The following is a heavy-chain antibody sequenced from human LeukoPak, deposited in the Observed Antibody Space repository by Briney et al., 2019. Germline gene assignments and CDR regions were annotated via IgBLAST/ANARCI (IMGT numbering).Heavy chain of an antibody. CDR1: GFTFSSYW. CDR3: ARARGFFDY. V-gene: IGHV3-7*01. J-gene: IGHJ4*02. Sequence: GGFLRLPCAASGFTFSSYWMSWVRQAPGKGLEWVANIKQAGSEKYYVDSVKGRFTISRDNAENSLYLQMNSLRAEDTAVYYCARARGFFDYWGQGTLVTVTS. CDR2: IKQAGSEK. D-gene: IGHD3-10*01.